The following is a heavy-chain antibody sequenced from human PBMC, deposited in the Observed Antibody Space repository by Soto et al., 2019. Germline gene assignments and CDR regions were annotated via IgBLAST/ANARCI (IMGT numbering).Heavy chain of an antibody. V-gene: IGHV4-31*03. Sequence: PSETLSLTCTVSGGSISSGGYYWSWIRQHPGKGLEWIGYIYSGSTYYNPSLKSRVTISVDTSKNQFSLKLSSVTAADTAVYYCARTPDVWGQGTLVTVS. CDR1: GGSISSGGYY. CDR2: IYSGST. CDR3: ARTPDV. J-gene: IGHJ4*02.